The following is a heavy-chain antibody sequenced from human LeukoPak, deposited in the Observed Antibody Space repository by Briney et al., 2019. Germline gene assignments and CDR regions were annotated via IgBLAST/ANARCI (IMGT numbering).Heavy chain of an antibody. Sequence: PGGSLRLSCAASGFTFSDYYMSWIRQAPGKGLEWVSYISSSSSYTNYADSVKGRFTISRDNAKNSLCLQMNSLRAEDTAVYYCARSPSMVRGVITFFDYWGQGTLVTVSS. CDR1: GFTFSDYY. D-gene: IGHD3-10*01. V-gene: IGHV3-11*06. CDR2: ISSSSSYT. CDR3: ARSPSMVRGVITFFDY. J-gene: IGHJ4*02.